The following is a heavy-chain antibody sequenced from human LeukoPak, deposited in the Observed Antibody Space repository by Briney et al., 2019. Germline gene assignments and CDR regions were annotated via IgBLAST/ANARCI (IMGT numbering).Heavy chain of an antibody. J-gene: IGHJ6*03. CDR3: ARDGVLRYFDWLLGPGGNYYYMDV. V-gene: IGHV1-69*06. CDR1: GGTFSSYA. D-gene: IGHD3-9*01. Sequence: ASVKVSCKASGGTFSSYAISWVRQAPGQGLVWMGGIIPDFSTANYAQTFQGRVTITADKSTNTAYLELSSLRAEDTAVYYCARDGVLRYFDWLLGPGGNYYYMDVWGKGTTVTVSS. CDR2: IIPDFSTA.